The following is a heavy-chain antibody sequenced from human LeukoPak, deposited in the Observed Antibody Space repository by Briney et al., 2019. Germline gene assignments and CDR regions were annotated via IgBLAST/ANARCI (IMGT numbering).Heavy chain of an antibody. D-gene: IGHD3-10*01. V-gene: IGHV3-21*01. Sequence: GGSLRLSCAASGLTFSIYSMNWVRPAPGEGREWVSSISNSSSYRYYAYSVKGRFTISRDNAKNSLYLQINSLSAEDTAVYDCARRAMVGGAAEDRDYWGQGTLVTVSS. CDR2: ISNSSSYR. CDR1: GLTFSIYS. CDR3: ARRAMVGGAAEDRDY. J-gene: IGHJ4*02.